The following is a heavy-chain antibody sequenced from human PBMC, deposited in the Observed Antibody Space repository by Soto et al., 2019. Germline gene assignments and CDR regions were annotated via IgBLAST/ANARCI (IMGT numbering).Heavy chain of an antibody. CDR3: ARDGVSSTEYTWNYGTYFDY. V-gene: IGHV4-31*03. Sequence: SETLSLTCTVSGDSMSSGGYYWSWIRQHPGKGLEWIGYIYYSGSPYYNPSLKSRVTISVDKSKNQLSLKLSGVTAGDTAVYYCARDGVSSTEYTWNYGTYFDYWGQGALVTVSS. CDR1: GDSMSSGGYY. D-gene: IGHD1-7*01. J-gene: IGHJ4*02. CDR2: IYYSGSP.